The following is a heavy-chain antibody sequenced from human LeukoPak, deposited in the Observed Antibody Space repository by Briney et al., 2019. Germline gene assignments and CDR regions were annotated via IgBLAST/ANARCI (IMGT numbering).Heavy chain of an antibody. D-gene: IGHD5-18*01. Sequence: SSETLSLTCTVSGGSISSSSYYWGWIRQPPGKGLEWIGSIYHSGSTYYNPSLKSRVTISADTSKNQFSLKLSSVTAADTAVYYCARERRGYSYGFKYYYYYYMDVWGKGKTVTVSS. CDR3: ARERRGYSYGFKYYYYYYMDV. V-gene: IGHV4-39*07. CDR1: GGSISSSSYY. CDR2: IYHSGST. J-gene: IGHJ6*03.